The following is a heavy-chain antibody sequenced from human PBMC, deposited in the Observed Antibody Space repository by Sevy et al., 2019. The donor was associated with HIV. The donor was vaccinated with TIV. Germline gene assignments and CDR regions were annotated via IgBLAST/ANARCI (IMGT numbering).Heavy chain of an antibody. D-gene: IGHD5-18*01. CDR3: ARGQVGGYSYGFFDY. J-gene: IGHJ4*02. CDR2: IYYSGST. CDR1: GGTISSYY. V-gene: IGHV4-59*01. Sequence: SETLSLTCTVSGGTISSYYWSWIRQPPGKGLEWIGYIYYSGSTNYNPSLKSRVTISVEMSKNQFSLKLSSVTAADTAVYYCARGQVGGYSYGFFDYWGQGTLVTVSS.